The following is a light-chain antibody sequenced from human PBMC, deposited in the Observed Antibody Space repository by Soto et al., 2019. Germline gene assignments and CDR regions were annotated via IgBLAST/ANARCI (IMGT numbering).Light chain of an antibody. CDR3: QQYGSSPLT. Sequence: EIVLTQSPGTPSLSPGERAPLSCGASQSVSSNYLAWYQQKPGRAPRLLIYGASGRATGIPDRFSGSGSGTDFSLTISRLEPEDFAVYYCQQYGSSPLTFGGGTKVDIK. J-gene: IGKJ4*01. CDR2: GAS. V-gene: IGKV3-20*01. CDR1: QSVSSNY.